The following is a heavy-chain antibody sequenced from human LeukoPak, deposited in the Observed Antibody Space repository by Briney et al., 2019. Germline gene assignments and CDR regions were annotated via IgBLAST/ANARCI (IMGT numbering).Heavy chain of an antibody. D-gene: IGHD3-3*01. CDR2: ISSSSSTI. V-gene: IGHV3-48*01. CDR1: GFTFSSYS. Sequence: GGSLRLSCAASGFTFSSYSMNWVRQAPGKGLEWVSYISSSSSTIHYADSVQGRFTISRDNAKNSLYLQMNSLRAEDTAVYYCARDERYDFWSGYYRDWGQGTLVTVSS. CDR3: ARDERYDFWSGYYRD. J-gene: IGHJ4*02.